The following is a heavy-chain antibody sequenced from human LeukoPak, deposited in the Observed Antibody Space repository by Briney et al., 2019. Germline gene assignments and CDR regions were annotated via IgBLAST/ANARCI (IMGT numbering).Heavy chain of an antibody. CDR3: ARQGYGGNQRADFDY. CDR1: GGSISSYY. Sequence: SETLSLTCTVSGGSISSYYWSWIRQPPGKGLEWIGYIYYSGSTNYNPSLKSRVTISVDTSKNQFSLKLSSVTPADTAVYYCARQGYGGNQRADFDYWGQGTLVTVSS. CDR2: IYYSGST. D-gene: IGHD4-23*01. J-gene: IGHJ4*02. V-gene: IGHV4-59*01.